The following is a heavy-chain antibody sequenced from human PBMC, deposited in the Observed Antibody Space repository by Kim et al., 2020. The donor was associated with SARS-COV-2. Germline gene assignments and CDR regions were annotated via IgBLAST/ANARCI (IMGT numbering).Heavy chain of an antibody. CDR1: GFTFSSYA. CDR2: IYSGGSST. D-gene: IGHD1-26*01. CDR3: AKDSAHKIGSSSYYYYGMDV. V-gene: IGHV3-23*03. J-gene: IGHJ6*02. Sequence: GGSLRLSCAASGFTFSSYAMSWVRQAPGKGLEWVSVIYSGGSSTYYADSVKGRFTISRDNSKNTLYLQMNSLRAEDTAVYYCAKDSAHKIGSSSYYYYGMDVWGQGTTVTVSS.